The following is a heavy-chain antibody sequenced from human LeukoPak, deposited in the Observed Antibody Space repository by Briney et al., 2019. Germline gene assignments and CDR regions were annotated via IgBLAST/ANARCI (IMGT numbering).Heavy chain of an antibody. CDR2: ISSSSSTI. V-gene: IGHV3-48*04. J-gene: IGHJ4*02. CDR3: ARDEWELTVGQFDY. Sequence: GGSLRLSCAASGFTFSSYSMNWVRQAPGKGLEWVSYISSSSSTIYYADSVKGRFTISRDYAKNSLYLQMNSLRAEDTAVYYCARDEWELTVGQFDYWGQGTLVTVSS. CDR1: GFTFSSYS. D-gene: IGHD1-26*01.